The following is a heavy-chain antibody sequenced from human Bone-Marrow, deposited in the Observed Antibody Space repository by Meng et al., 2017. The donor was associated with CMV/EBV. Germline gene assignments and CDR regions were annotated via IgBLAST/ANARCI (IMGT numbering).Heavy chain of an antibody. V-gene: IGHV6-1*01. D-gene: IGHD6-13*01. CDR1: GESVSSNSAA. CDR3: ARGKGGAAAIYYGMDD. CDR2: TYYRSKWYH. J-gene: IGHJ6*02. Sequence: SETVSLPCSLSGESVSSNSAAWNWIRQSPSRGLEWLGRTYYRSKWYHDYAVSVKSRITINPDTSKNQYSLQLNFVTPEDTAVYYCARGKGGAAAIYYGMDDWGQGTTVTVSS.